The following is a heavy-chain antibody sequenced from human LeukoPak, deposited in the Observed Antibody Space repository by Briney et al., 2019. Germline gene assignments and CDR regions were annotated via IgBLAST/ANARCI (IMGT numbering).Heavy chain of an antibody. J-gene: IGHJ4*02. Sequence: GGSLRLSCSASGFTFSTYWMSWVRQAPGKGLEWVANMKRDGSEIYYVDSVKGRFTISRDNAKNSLYLQMNSLRAEDTAVYYCARSGGLQKFDYWGQGTLVTVSS. V-gene: IGHV3-7*01. CDR3: ARSGGLQKFDY. D-gene: IGHD4-11*01. CDR2: MKRDGSEI. CDR1: GFTFSTYW.